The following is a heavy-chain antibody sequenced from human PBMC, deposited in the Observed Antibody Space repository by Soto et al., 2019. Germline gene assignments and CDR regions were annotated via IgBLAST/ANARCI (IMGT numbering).Heavy chain of an antibody. CDR1: GYTFTGYY. V-gene: IGHV1-2*02. CDR3: AREPPDYCGMDV. CDR2: INPNSGGT. Sequence: QVQLVQSGAEVKKPGASVKVSCKASGYTFTGYYMHWVRQAPGQGLEWMGWINPNSGGTNYAQKFQGRVTMTRDTSLSTAYMELGRLRSDDTGVYYCAREPPDYCGMDVWGQGTTVTVSS. J-gene: IGHJ6*02.